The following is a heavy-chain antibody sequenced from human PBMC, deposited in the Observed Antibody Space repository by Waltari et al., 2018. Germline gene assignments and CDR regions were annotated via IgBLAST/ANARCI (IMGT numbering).Heavy chain of an antibody. CDR3: ATPFYNWDDPLYS. D-gene: IGHD1-20*01. CDR2: FHTRGST. Sequence: QVQLQESGPGLVGPSETLSLTCSVSGASTGSGNYYWGWLRQSAGKGLEWIGRFHTRGSTEYAASLQSRVTISKDTSNNRFSLKLTSVTATDTAIYYCATPFYNWDDPLYSWGPGTPVTVSS. CDR1: GASTGSGNYY. V-gene: IGHV4-61*02. J-gene: IGHJ4*02.